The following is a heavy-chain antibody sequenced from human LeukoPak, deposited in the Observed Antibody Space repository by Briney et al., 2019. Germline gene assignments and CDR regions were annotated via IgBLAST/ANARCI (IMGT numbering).Heavy chain of an antibody. CDR1: GYTFTSYD. J-gene: IGHJ5*02. CDR3: ARMSYYDRRGDNWFDP. D-gene: IGHD3-22*01. Sequence: GASVTLSCTTSGYTFTSYDISGVRQATRQGPEKGRWMNANSDNTGYARKFQGRVTMTRDTSISTAYMELSSLRSEDTAVYYCARMSYYDRRGDNWFDPWGQGTLVIVSS. CDR2: MNANSDNT. V-gene: IGHV1-8*01.